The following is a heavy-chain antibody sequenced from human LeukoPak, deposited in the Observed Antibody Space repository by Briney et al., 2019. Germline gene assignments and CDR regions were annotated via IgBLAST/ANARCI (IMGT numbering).Heavy chain of an antibody. CDR3: ARATYSGDTSYVFDY. Sequence: SETLSLTCTVSGDSISSYYWNWFRQPAGKGLEWIGRLYASGTTSYNPSLESRVSMSLDTSKNQFPLKLNSVTAADTAVYYCARATYSGDTSYVFDYWGQGTLVSVSS. CDR1: GDSISSYY. J-gene: IGHJ4*02. CDR2: LYASGTT. D-gene: IGHD1-26*01. V-gene: IGHV4-4*07.